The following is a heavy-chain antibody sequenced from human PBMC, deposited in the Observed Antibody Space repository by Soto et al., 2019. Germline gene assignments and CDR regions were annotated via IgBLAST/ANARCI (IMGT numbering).Heavy chain of an antibody. Sequence: VDLVESGGGLVKPGGSLRLSCAASGFTFSTYTMHWVRQAPGKGLEWVSSISSTTTYIYYADSVKGRFTISRDNAKNSRFLQMNSLRAEDTALYYCVRDVTYYDSGGYRDYWGQGTLVTVTS. CDR2: ISSTTTYI. V-gene: IGHV3-21*01. CDR1: GFTFSTYT. D-gene: IGHD3-22*01. CDR3: VRDVTYYDSGGYRDY. J-gene: IGHJ4*02.